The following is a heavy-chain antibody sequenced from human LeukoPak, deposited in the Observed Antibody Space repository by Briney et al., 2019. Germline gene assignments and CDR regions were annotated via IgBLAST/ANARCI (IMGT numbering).Heavy chain of an antibody. J-gene: IGHJ6*03. D-gene: IGHD6-25*01. CDR1: GGSISSHY. V-gene: IGHV4-59*11. CDR3: ARSERRAQKDTYYNHYSYMDV. Sequence: PSETLSLTCVVSGGSISSHYWSWLRQPPGKGLEWIGYIYFSGYTNYNPSLKSRVTISVDTSNNQFSLRLSSVTAADTAVYYCARSERRAQKDTYYNHYSYMDVWGKGTTVTVSS. CDR2: IYFSGYT.